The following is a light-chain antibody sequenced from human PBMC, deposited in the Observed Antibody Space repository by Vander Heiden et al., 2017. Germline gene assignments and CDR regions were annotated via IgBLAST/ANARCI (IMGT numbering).Light chain of an antibody. J-gene: IGKJ2*01. Sequence: DVVMTQSPDSLAVSLGERATINCKSSQDLLYSSNNKNYLAWYQQKPGQPPKLLIYWASTRGSGVPDRFSGSGSGTDFTLTISSLQAEDVAIYFCQQDDRTPYTFGQGTKLDIK. CDR3: QQDDRTPYT. V-gene: IGKV4-1*01. CDR1: QDLLYSSNNKNY. CDR2: WAS.